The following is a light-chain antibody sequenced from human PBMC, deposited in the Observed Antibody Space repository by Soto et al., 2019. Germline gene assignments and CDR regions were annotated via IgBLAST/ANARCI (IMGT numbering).Light chain of an antibody. CDR3: QHYNNWPPWT. CDR2: GAS. CDR1: QSVSSSY. J-gene: IGKJ1*01. Sequence: EIVLTQSPGTLSLSPGERATLSCRAGQSVSSSYLAWYQQKPGQAPRLLIYGASTRATGIPARFSGSGSGTEFTLTISSLQSEDSAVYYCQHYNNWPPWTFGQGTKVDIK. V-gene: IGKV3-15*01.